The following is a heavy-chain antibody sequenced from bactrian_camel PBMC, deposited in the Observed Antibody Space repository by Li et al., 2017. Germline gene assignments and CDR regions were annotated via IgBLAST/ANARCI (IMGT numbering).Heavy chain of an antibody. V-gene: IGHV3S60*01. J-gene: IGHJ6*01. CDR3: AAHFSGVVCTTDWRPISDFRY. D-gene: IGHD1*01. Sequence: QLVESGGGLVQAGGSLRLSCTGSGLAFGVHAMGWFRQAPGQEREEVSCISWNSDTTRYADSVKGRFIIHRDNAKNTVYLQMNSLKPEDTATYYCAAHFSGVVCTTDWRPISDFRYWAQGTQVTVS. CDR1: GLAFGVHA. CDR2: ISWNSDTT.